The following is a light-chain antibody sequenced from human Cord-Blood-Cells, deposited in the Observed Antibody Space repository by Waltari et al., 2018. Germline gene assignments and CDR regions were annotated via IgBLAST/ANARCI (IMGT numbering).Light chain of an antibody. CDR1: QXVSSSX. CDR2: GAA. V-gene: IGKV3-20*01. Sequence: EIVLTQSPGTLSLSPGERATLSCRASQXVSSSXFAWYQQKPGQAPRLLIYGAASRATGIPDRFSGSXSGTDFTLTISRLEPEDFAVYYCQQYGSSPLTFGGGTKVEXK. J-gene: IGKJ4*01. CDR3: QQYGSSPLT.